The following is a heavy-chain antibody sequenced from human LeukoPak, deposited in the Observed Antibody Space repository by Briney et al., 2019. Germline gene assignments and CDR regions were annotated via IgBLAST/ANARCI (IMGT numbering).Heavy chain of an antibody. CDR1: GFTFSSYA. D-gene: IGHD2-8*01. CDR3: ARDIMAGGPYLFDY. J-gene: IGHJ4*02. Sequence: PGGSLRLSCAASGFTFSSYAMHWVRQAPGKGLEWVAVISYDGSNKYYADSVKGRFTISRDNSKNTLYLQMNSLRAEDTAVYYCARDIMAGGPYLFDYWGQGTLVTVSS. CDR2: ISYDGSNK. V-gene: IGHV3-30-3*01.